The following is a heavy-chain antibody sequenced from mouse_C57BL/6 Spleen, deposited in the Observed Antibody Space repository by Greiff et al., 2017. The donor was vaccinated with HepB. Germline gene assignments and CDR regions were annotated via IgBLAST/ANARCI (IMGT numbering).Heavy chain of an antibody. J-gene: IGHJ1*03. V-gene: IGHV5-15*01. D-gene: IGHD1-1*01. CDR1: GFTFSDYG. CDR3: ARLIYYYGSSYVWYFDV. Sequence: EVHLVESGGGLVQPGGSLKLSCAASGFTFSDYGMAWVRQAPRKGPEWVAFISNLAYSIYYADTVTGRFTLSSENAKNNLYLEMSSLRSEDTAMYYCARLIYYYGSSYVWYFDVWGTGTTVTVSS. CDR2: ISNLAYSI.